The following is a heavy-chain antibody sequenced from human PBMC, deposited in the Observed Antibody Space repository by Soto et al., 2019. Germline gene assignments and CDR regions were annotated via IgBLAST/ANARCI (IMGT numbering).Heavy chain of an antibody. CDR2: INHSGST. Sequence: SETLSLTCAVYGGSFSGYYWSWIRQPPGKGLEWIGEINHSGSTNYNPSLKSRVTISVDTSKNQFSLKLSSVTAADTAVYYCARVPRYDSSGYNHNNGMDVWGQGTTVTVSS. D-gene: IGHD3-22*01. CDR1: GGSFSGYY. CDR3: ARVPRYDSSGYNHNNGMDV. J-gene: IGHJ6*02. V-gene: IGHV4-34*01.